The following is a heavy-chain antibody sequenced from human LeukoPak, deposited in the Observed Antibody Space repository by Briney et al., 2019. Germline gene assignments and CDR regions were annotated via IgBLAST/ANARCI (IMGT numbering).Heavy chain of an antibody. Sequence: SVTVSCKASGGTFSSYAISWVRQAPGQGLEWMGGIIPIFGTANYAQKFQGRVTITTDESTSTAYMELSSLRSEDTAVYYCARQLVGGWPPGAFDIWGQGTMVTVSS. CDR2: IIPIFGTA. CDR1: GGTFSSYA. V-gene: IGHV1-69*05. CDR3: ARQLVGGWPPGAFDI. J-gene: IGHJ3*02. D-gene: IGHD6-19*01.